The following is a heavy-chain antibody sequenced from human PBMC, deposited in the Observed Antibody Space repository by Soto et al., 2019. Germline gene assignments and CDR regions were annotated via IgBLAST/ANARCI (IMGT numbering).Heavy chain of an antibody. Sequence: EVQLLESGGGLVQPGGSLRLSCAASGLGLAFSTYAMSWVRQAPGKGLEWVSAISGSSGFTVYADSVKGRFTISIDNSPNTLYLQMNTSVAEATALYYCASAHFGMTGAFHYHYGMDVWGQGTTVAVSS. V-gene: IGHV3-23*01. CDR3: ASAHFGMTGAFHYHYGMDV. CDR2: ISGSSGFT. D-gene: IGHD1-20*01. CDR1: GLGLAFSTYA. J-gene: IGHJ6*02.